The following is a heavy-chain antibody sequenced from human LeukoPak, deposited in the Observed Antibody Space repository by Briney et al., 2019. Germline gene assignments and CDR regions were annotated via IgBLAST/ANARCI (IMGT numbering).Heavy chain of an antibody. V-gene: IGHV3-74*01. D-gene: IGHD6-19*01. Sequence: GGSLRLSCAASGFTFSKYWMLWVRQALGKGLESVSRINTDGTVTYYADSVKGRFTVSRDNADNTMFLQMNSVRDEDTAVYYCATKQWLAPPPDSWGQGTPVTVSS. CDR2: INTDGTVT. J-gene: IGHJ4*02. CDR1: GFTFSKYW. CDR3: ATKQWLAPPPDS.